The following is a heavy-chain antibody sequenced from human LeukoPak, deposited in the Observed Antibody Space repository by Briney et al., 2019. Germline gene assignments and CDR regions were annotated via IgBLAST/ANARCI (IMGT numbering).Heavy chain of an antibody. J-gene: IGHJ6*02. CDR1: GFALSSHW. CDR3: ARNNGMDV. Sequence: GGSLRLSCAASGFALSSHWMTWVRQVPGRGPEWVANVNRDGSETYYLDSVKGRFTISKDNAKNSLYLQMNSLRAEDTALYHCARNNGMDVWGRGTTVIVSS. V-gene: IGHV3-7*03. CDR2: VNRDGSET.